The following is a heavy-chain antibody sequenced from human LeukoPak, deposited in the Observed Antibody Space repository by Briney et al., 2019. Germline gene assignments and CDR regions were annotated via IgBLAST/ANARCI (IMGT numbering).Heavy chain of an antibody. CDR1: GVSISSGDYY. CDR2: IYYSGST. J-gene: IGHJ4*02. Sequence: PSETLSLTCTVSGVSISSGDYYWSWIRQPPGKGLEWIGYIYYSGSTYYNPSLKSRVTISVDTSKNQFSLNLSSVTAADTAVYYCARDSGYLNYWGQGTLVTVSS. CDR3: ARDSGYLNY. D-gene: IGHD2-21*01. V-gene: IGHV4-30-4*08.